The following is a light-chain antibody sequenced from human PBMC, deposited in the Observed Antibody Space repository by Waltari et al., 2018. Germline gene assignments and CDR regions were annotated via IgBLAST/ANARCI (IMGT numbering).Light chain of an antibody. J-gene: IGKJ4*01. CDR2: GAS. Sequence: IVLTQYPGTLSLSPGERATLSCRASQSVSNNYLNWYQQKPGQAPRLLIHGASSRATGIADRFSGSGSGTDFTLTISRLEPEDFAVYYCQQYDGIVLTFGGGTRVEI. V-gene: IGKV3-20*01. CDR1: QSVSNNY. CDR3: QQYDGIVLT.